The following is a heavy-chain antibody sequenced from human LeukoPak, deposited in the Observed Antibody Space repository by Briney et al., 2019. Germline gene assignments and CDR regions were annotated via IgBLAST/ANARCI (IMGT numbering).Heavy chain of an antibody. V-gene: IGHV3-43*02. J-gene: IGHJ6*02. CDR1: RFTFCDYA. Sequence: GGSLRRSCAASRFTFCDYAMHWVRQVPGKGLEWVSLMTGDSGTRHYADSVKGRFTISKDNNKETLYLQMNSLRPEDSGIYYCVKDTVTMIRGVLSDYYHGMHVWGQGTTVTVSS. D-gene: IGHD3-10*01. CDR2: MTGDSGTR. CDR3: VKDTVTMIRGVLSDYYHGMHV.